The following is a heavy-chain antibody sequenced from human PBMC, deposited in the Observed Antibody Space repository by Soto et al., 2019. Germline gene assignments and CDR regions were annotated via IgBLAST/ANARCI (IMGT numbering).Heavy chain of an antibody. CDR3: ARDRYCSSTSCYADNWFDP. Sequence: ASVKVSCKASGYTFTSYGISWVRQAPGQGLEWMGGIIPIFGTANYAQKFQGRVTITADESTSTAYMELSSLRSEDTAVYYCARDRYCSSTSCYADNWFDPWGQGTLVTVSS. D-gene: IGHD2-2*01. CDR1: GYTFTSYG. V-gene: IGHV1-69*13. J-gene: IGHJ5*02. CDR2: IIPIFGTA.